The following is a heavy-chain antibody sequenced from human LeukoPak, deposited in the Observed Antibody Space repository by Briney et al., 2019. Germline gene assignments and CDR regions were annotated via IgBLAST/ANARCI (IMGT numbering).Heavy chain of an antibody. CDR2: MYYSGST. Sequence: SETLPLTYTVSGGSINSTNHYCGWIRQPPGKGLEWIGTMYYSGSTYYNPSLKSRVTISVDTSKNQFSLKLSSVTAADTAIYYCARQVTSSRCTPFDFGAQGTLVTVSS. J-gene: IGHJ4*02. CDR3: ARQVTSSRCTPFDF. V-gene: IGHV4-39*01. D-gene: IGHD6-13*01. CDR1: GGSINSTNHY.